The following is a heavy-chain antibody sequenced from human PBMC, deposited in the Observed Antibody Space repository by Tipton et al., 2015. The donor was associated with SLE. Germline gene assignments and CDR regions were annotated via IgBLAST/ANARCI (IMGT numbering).Heavy chain of an antibody. D-gene: IGHD3-10*01. Sequence: SLRLSCAASGFTVSSHYMTWVRQAPAPGKGLEWVSVLYTGGSSDYADSVKGRFTISRDNAKNSLYLQMNSLRAEDTAVYYCARMVQGVHNWFDPWGQGTLVTVSS. J-gene: IGHJ5*02. V-gene: IGHV3-66*01. CDR1: GFTVSSHY. CDR2: LYTGGSS. CDR3: ARMVQGVHNWFDP.